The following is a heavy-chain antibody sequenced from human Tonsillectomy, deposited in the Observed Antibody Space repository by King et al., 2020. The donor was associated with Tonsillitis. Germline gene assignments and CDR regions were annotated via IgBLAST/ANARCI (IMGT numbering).Heavy chain of an antibody. CDR1: GFIFSSYG. CDR2: ILTGGYAT. CDR3: AKDRRGTVTTGFDY. Sequence: VQLVESGGGLVQPGGSLRLSFAASGFIFSSYGINWVRQAPGKGLDWVSVILTGGYATYYADPVKGRFTISRDNSKKMVYLQMNSLRAEDTAVYYCAKDRRGTVTTGFDYWGQGTLVTVSS. J-gene: IGHJ4*02. V-gene: IGHV3-23*03. D-gene: IGHD4-17*01.